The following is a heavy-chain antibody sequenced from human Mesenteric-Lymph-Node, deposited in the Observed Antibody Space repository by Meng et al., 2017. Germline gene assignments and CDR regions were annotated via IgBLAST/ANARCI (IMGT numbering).Heavy chain of an antibody. V-gene: IGHV6-1*01. CDR3: ASWYFNY. J-gene: IGHJ4*02. CDR2: TCYRSKWYY. CDR1: GDSVPSNSAA. Sequence: QVQLQQSGPGLVEPSQTPSLPCAISGDSVPSNSAAWHWIRQSPSRGLEWLGMTCYRSKWYYDYAVSVKSRITINPDTSRNQFSLQLNSVTPEDTAVYYCASWYFNYWGQGTLVTVSS.